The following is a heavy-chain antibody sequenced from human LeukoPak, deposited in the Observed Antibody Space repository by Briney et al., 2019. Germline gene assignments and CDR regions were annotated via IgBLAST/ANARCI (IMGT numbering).Heavy chain of an antibody. D-gene: IGHD3-10*02. Sequence: AGGSLRLSCAASGFTVSNNYLHWVRQAPGKGLEWVSVIYSGGTTYYANSVKGRFTISRDSSTNTMYLQMNSMRVEDTATYYCGKYVCPCGQGKLVTVSS. CDR3: GKYVCP. J-gene: IGHJ5*02. V-gene: IGHV3-53*01. CDR2: IYSGGTT. CDR1: GFTVSNNY.